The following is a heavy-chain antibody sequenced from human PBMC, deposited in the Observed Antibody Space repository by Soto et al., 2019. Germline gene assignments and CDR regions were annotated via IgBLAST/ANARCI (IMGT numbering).Heavy chain of an antibody. CDR3: ALRSMAVVQEY. V-gene: IGHV4-59*01. CDR2: LYYGRSA. J-gene: IGHJ4*02. D-gene: IGHD3-22*01. Sequence: QVQLQESGPGLVKPSETLSLTCAVSGDSISSYYCMWIRQPPGKGLESIGYLYYGRSANYNPSLKSRVTLSVETSTNQCSLTLSSLTAADTAVYYCALRSMAVVQEYWGQGTLVTVS. CDR1: GDSISSYY.